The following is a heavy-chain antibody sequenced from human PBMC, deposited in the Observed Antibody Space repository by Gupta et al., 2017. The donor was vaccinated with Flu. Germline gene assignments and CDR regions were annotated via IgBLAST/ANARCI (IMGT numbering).Heavy chain of an antibody. CDR2: VFNSGRT. CDR1: SGYINSGDYY. J-gene: IGHJ4*01. CDR3: AYLEWTSAH. Sequence: QVRLQESGPGLVKPSQTLSVTCIVSSGYINSGDYYWTWVRQPPGKGLEWIGYVFNSGRTFYNPSLRSRVLISVDTSKNQFSLKMSSVTAADTAVYYCAYLEWTSAHWGHGTLVTVSS. D-gene: IGHD3-3*01. V-gene: IGHV4-30-4*01.